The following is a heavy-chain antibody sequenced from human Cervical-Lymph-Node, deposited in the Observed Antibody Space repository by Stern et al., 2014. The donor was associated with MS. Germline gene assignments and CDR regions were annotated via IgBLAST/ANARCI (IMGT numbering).Heavy chain of an antibody. CDR2: IYPGDSDT. J-gene: IGHJ2*01. CDR1: GYSFTNYW. Sequence: VQLVQSGAEVKKPGESLKISCKGSGYSFTNYWIVWVRQVPGKGLEWMGVIYPGDSDTEYSPSFQVHVTISADKSISTAYLQWSSLKASDTAMYYCARRRGDWYFDLWGRGTLVTVSS. V-gene: IGHV5-51*03. CDR3: ARRRGDWYFDL. D-gene: IGHD3-16*01.